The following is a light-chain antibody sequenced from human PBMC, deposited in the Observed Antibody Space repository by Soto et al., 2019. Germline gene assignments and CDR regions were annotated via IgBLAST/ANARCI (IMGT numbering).Light chain of an antibody. CDR2: WAS. Sequence: DIVMTQSPDSLTVSLGERATINCKSSQSVLYSSDNKNYLTWYQQKPGQPPKLLIYWASTLESGVPDRFSGSGSGTDFTLTISSLQAEDVAVYYCQQYYPSPWTFGQGTKVEIK. CDR1: QSVLYSSDNKNY. J-gene: IGKJ1*01. V-gene: IGKV4-1*01. CDR3: QQYYPSPWT.